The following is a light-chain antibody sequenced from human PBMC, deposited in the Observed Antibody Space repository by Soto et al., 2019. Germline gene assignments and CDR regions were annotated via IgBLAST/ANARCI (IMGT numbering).Light chain of an antibody. Sequence: DIVMTQSPDSLGVSLGERATINCKSSQSVLYSSKNKNYLAWYQQKPGQPPKLLIYWASTRESGVPDRFSGSGSGTDFTLTIGSLQAEDVAVYYCQQYYSTPYTFGQGTKLEIK. CDR3: QQYYSTPYT. CDR1: QSVLYSSKNKNY. V-gene: IGKV4-1*01. CDR2: WAS. J-gene: IGKJ2*01.